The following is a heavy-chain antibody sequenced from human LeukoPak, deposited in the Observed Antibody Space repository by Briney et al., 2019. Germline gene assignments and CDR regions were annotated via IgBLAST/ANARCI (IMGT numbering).Heavy chain of an antibody. D-gene: IGHD3-10*01. J-gene: IGHJ4*02. CDR2: INPSGGST. CDR1: GYTFTSYY. CDR3: ARGHSITMVRGVNTPFDY. Sequence: ASVKVSCKASGYTFTSYYMHWVRQAPGQGLEWMGIINPSGGSTSYAQKFQGRVTMTRDTSTSTVYMELSSLRSEDTAVYYCARGHSITMVRGVNTPFDYWGQGTLVTVSS. V-gene: IGHV1-46*01.